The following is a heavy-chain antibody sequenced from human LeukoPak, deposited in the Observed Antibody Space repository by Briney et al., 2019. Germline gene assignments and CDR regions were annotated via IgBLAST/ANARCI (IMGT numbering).Heavy chain of an antibody. Sequence: GRSLRLSCAASGFTFSSYAMHWVRQAPGKGLEWVAVISYDGSNKYYADSVKGRFTISRDNSKNTLYLQMNSLRAEDTAVYYCARVPYDYYGPFDYWGQGTLVTVSS. V-gene: IGHV3-30*04. CDR2: ISYDGSNK. D-gene: IGHD3-10*01. CDR3: ARVPYDYYGPFDY. CDR1: GFTFSSYA. J-gene: IGHJ4*02.